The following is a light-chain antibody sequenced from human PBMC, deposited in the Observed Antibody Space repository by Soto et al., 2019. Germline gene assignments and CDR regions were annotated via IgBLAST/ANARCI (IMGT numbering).Light chain of an antibody. Sequence: QSALTQPASVSGSPGQSITVSCIGTSGDIGGYNYVSWYQQHPGKAPKLLIHDVSNRPSGVSDRFSGSKSGNTASLTISGLQVDDEAYYYCSSYTSTNTQVFGGGTKVTVL. CDR2: DVS. CDR1: SGDIGGYNY. V-gene: IGLV2-14*01. CDR3: SSYTSTNTQV. J-gene: IGLJ3*02.